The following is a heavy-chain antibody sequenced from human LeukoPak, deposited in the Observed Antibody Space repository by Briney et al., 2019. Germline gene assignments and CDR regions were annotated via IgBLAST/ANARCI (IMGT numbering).Heavy chain of an antibody. D-gene: IGHD5-24*01. CDR2: INHSGST. Sequence: SETLSLTCAVYGGSFSGYYWSWIRQPPGKGLEWIGEINHSGSTNYNPSLKSRVTISVDTSKNQFSLKLTSVTAADTAVYYCARDNYRDGVDVWGQGTTVTVS. J-gene: IGHJ6*02. CDR1: GGSFSGYY. V-gene: IGHV4-34*01. CDR3: ARDNYRDGVDV.